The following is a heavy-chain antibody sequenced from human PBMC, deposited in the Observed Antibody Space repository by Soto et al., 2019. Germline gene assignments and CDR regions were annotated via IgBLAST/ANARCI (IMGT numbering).Heavy chain of an antibody. CDR2: IYYSGST. Sequence: SETLSLTCTVSGGSISSSSYYWGWIRQPPGKGLEWIGSIYYSGSTYYNPSLKSRVTISVDTSKNQFSLKLSSVTAADTAVYYCARQAVSYDFWSGKPNWFDPWGQGTLVTVSS. J-gene: IGHJ5*02. CDR1: GGSISSSSYY. V-gene: IGHV4-39*01. D-gene: IGHD3-3*01. CDR3: ARQAVSYDFWSGKPNWFDP.